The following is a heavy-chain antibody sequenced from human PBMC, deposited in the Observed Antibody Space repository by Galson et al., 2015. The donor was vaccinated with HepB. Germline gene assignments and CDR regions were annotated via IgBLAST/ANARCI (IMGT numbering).Heavy chain of an antibody. CDR2: IGTAGDP. Sequence: SLRLSCAASGFTFSSYDMHWVRQATGKGLEWVSAIGTAGDPYYPGSVKGRFTISRENAKNSLYLQMNSLRAGDTAVYYCARGSVVTENSGWYFDLWGRGTLVTVSS. V-gene: IGHV3-13*05. D-gene: IGHD4-23*01. CDR3: ARGSVVTENSGWYFDL. J-gene: IGHJ2*01. CDR1: GFTFSSYD.